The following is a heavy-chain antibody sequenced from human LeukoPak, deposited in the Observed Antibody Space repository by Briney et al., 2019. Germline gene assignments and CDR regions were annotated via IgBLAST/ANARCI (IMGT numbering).Heavy chain of an antibody. D-gene: IGHD3-16*01. CDR1: GFTFSSYS. V-gene: IGHV3-21*01. CDR2: ISSSSSYI. Sequence: GGSLRLSCAASGFTFSSYSMNWVRQAPGKWLEWVSSISSSSSYIYYADSVKGRFTISRDNAKNSLYLQMNSLRAEDTAVYYCARDWGPRLFDYWGQGTLVTVSS. J-gene: IGHJ4*02. CDR3: ARDWGPRLFDY.